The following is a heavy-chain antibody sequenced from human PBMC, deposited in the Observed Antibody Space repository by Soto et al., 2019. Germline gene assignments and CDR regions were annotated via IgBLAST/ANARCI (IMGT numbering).Heavy chain of an antibody. V-gene: IGHV3-9*01. D-gene: IGHD3-16*01. J-gene: IGHJ4*02. CDR3: GKDLSPGGLES. CDR2: IFWVGGGT. CDR1: GSTIDDYA. Sequence: EVQLVESGGGLVQPGGSLTLSCVVSGSTIDDYAMHWVRQVPGKGLEWVSGIFWVGGGTGYADSVKGRFTISRDRVKNSLSLQMSRLRIEDTAVYYCGKDLSPGGLESWGQGTLVTVSS.